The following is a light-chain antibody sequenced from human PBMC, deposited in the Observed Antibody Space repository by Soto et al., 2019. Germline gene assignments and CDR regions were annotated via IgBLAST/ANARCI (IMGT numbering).Light chain of an antibody. CDR3: QSYDSSPSGYV. J-gene: IGLJ1*01. Sequence: QSVLTQPRSVSGSPGQSVTISCTGTSSDVGGYNYVSWYQQHPGKAPKLMIYDVSERPSGVPDRFSGSKSGNTASLTISGLQAEDEADYYCQSYDSSPSGYVFGTGTRSPS. CDR1: SSDVGGYNY. CDR2: DVS. V-gene: IGLV2-11*01.